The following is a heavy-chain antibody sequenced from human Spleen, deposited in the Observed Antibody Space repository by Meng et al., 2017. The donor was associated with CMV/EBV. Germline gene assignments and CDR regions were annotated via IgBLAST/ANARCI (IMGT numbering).Heavy chain of an antibody. CDR1: GFTFNSYS. CDR3: ARVKGVIFDY. V-gene: IGHV3-21*06. D-gene: IGHD2/OR15-2a*01. J-gene: IGHJ4*02. CDR2: ISNSADYI. Sequence: GESLKISCAASGFTFNSYSMNWVRQAPGKGLEWVSSISNSADYIYYADSVKGRFTISRDNADHSLYLQMNSLRAEDTAVYYCARVKGVIFDYWGQGTLVTVSS.